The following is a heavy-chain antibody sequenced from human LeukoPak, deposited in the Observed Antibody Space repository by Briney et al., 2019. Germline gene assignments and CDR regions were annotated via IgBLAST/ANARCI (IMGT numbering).Heavy chain of an antibody. CDR1: GFSFSTYW. D-gene: IGHD1-26*01. V-gene: IGHV3-74*01. Sequence: GGSLRLSCAASGFSFSTYWMHWVRQAPGKGLVWVSRLSPDGSSSVYADSVKGRFTVSRDNAKNTVYLQMNSLRDDDTAVYYCTRSSSLGGRYWGFDYWGQGALVTVSS. J-gene: IGHJ4*02. CDR2: LSPDGSSS. CDR3: TRSSSLGGRYWGFDY.